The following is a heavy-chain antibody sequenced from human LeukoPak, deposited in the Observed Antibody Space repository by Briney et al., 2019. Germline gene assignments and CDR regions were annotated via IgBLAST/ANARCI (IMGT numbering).Heavy chain of an antibody. CDR3: ARASRGNWFDP. J-gene: IGHJ5*02. D-gene: IGHD3-10*01. V-gene: IGHV3-33*01. CDR2: MNYDGSYI. CDR1: GFTFRTYG. Sequence: PGGSLRLSCAASGFTFRTYGMHWVRQAPGKGLEWVAVMNYDGSYIKYADSVKGRFTISRDNSKNTLYLQMNSLRAEDTAVYYCARASRGNWFDPWGQGTLVTVSS.